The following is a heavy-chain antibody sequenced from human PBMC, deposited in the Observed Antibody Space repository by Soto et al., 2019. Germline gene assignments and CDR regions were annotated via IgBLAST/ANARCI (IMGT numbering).Heavy chain of an antibody. CDR3: AREGHFRVLYYYYGMDV. J-gene: IGHJ6*02. Sequence: ASVKVSCKASGYTFTSYGISWVRQAPGQGLEWMGWISAYNGNTNHAQKLQGRVTMTTDTSTSTAYMELRSLRSDDTAVYYCAREGHFRVLYYYYGMDVWGQGTTVTVSS. V-gene: IGHV1-18*01. CDR1: GYTFTSYG. D-gene: IGHD3-3*02. CDR2: ISAYNGNT.